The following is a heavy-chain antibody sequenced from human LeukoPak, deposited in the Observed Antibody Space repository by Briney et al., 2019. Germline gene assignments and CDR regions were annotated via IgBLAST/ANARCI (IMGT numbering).Heavy chain of an antibody. CDR3: ARHVATNYYYNYYGLDV. CDR1: GGSISSSSYY. J-gene: IGHJ6*02. CDR2: IYYSGST. Sequence: PSETLSLTCTVSGGSISSSSYYWGWIRQPPGKGLEWIGSIYYSGSTYYNPSLKSRVTISVDTSKNQFSLKLSSVTAADAATYYCARHVATNYYYNYYGLDVWGQGTTVTVSS. V-gene: IGHV4-39*01.